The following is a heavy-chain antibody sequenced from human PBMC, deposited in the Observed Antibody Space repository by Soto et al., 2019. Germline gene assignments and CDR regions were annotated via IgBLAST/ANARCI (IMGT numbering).Heavy chain of an antibody. D-gene: IGHD3-10*01. J-gene: IGHJ4*02. CDR2: ISHSGST. CDR3: ASALKISLGEIDY. CDR1: GDSIRSTSYH. Sequence: QVQLQESGPGLVKPSQTLSLTCTVSGDSIRSTSYHWTWIRQYPGKGLECIGYISHSGSTYYNPSLGSRLAISVDTSKNQFSLKLTSVTAADTAIYDCASALKISLGEIDYWGQGSLVTVSS. V-gene: IGHV4-31*03.